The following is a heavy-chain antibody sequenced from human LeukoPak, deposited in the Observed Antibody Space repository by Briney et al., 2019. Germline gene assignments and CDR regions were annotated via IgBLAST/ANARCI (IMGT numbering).Heavy chain of an antibody. D-gene: IGHD2/OR15-2a*01. J-gene: IGHJ5*02. CDR2: ISYDGSNK. CDR1: GFTFSSYE. CDR3: ARDLSGP. V-gene: IGHV3-30*04. Sequence: GGSLRLSCAASGFTFSSYEMNWVRQAPGKGLEWVAVISYDGSNKYYADSVKGRFTISRDNSKNTLYLQMNSLRAEDTAVYYCARDLSGPWGQGTLVTVSS.